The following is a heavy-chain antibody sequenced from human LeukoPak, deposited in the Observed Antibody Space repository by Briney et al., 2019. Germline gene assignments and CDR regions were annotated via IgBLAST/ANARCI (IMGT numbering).Heavy chain of an antibody. V-gene: IGHV1-69*13. Sequence: SVKVSCKASGYTFTSYAISWVRQAPGQGLEWMGGIIPIFGTANYAQKFQGRVTITADESTSTAYMELSSLRSEDTAVYYCARDLDDYSNYNWFDPWGQGTLVTVSS. J-gene: IGHJ5*02. CDR1: GYTFTSYA. CDR3: ARDLDDYSNYNWFDP. D-gene: IGHD4-11*01. CDR2: IIPIFGTA.